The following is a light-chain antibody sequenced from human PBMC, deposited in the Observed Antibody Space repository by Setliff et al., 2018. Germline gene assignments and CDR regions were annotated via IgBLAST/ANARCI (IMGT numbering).Light chain of an antibody. CDR3: QSYDSSLSAYV. CDR1: SSNIGKGYD. CDR2: GNN. Sequence: QSVLTQPPSVSGAPGQRVPISCAGRSSNIGKGYDVHWYQQLPGTAPKLLMYGNNIRPSGVPDRFSGSQSGTSASLAITGLHYEDEADYYCQSYDSSLSAYVFGTGTKVTVL. V-gene: IGLV1-40*01. J-gene: IGLJ1*01.